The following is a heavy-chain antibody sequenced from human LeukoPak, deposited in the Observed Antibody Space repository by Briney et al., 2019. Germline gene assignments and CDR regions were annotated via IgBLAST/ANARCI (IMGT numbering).Heavy chain of an antibody. J-gene: IGHJ5*02. CDR1: GYTFSGYY. V-gene: IGHV1-2*02. CDR3: ARPLRVTMIRGAAFRASSDFDP. Sequence: GASVKVSCKASGYTFSGYYIHWVRQAPGQGLEWVGWINPNTGGTKYAQRFQDRVTMTRDTSISTAYMEVSRLRYDDTAVYYCARPLRVTMIRGAAFRASSDFDPWGQGTLVTVSS. CDR2: INPNTGGT. D-gene: IGHD3-10*01.